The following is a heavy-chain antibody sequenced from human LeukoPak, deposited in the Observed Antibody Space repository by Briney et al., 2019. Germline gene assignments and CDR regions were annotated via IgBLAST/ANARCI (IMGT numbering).Heavy chain of an antibody. J-gene: IGHJ5*02. D-gene: IGHD5-24*01. CDR3: ARSTEWLQNP. V-gene: IGHV1-69*05. Sequence: SVKVSCKXSGGTFSSYAISWVRQTPGQGLEWMGRIIPIFGTANYAQKFQGRVTITTDESTSTAYMELSSLRSEDTAVCYCARSTEWLQNPWGQGTLVTVSS. CDR2: IIPIFGTA. CDR1: GGTFSSYA.